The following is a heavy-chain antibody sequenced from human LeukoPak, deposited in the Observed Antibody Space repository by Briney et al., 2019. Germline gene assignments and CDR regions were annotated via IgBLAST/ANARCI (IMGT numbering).Heavy chain of an antibody. J-gene: IGHJ4*02. D-gene: IGHD6-19*01. CDR1: GNSISTYY. CDR3: ARDLSSSFDY. V-gene: IGHV4-59*01. CDR2: IYYSESP. Sequence: PSESLSLTCTVSGNSISTYYWSWIRQPPGKGLEWIGYIYYSESPNYNPSLKSRVTISVDTSKNQFSLKLSSVTAADTAVYYCARDLSSSFDYWGQGTLVTVSS.